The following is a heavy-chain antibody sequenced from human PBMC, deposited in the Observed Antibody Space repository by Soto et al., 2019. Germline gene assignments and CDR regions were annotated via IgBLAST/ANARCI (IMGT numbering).Heavy chain of an antibody. CDR1: GGSISSSSYY. CDR3: GRFKIGHYYDSSGYYWGVPFDI. J-gene: IGHJ3*02. Sequence: KPSETLSLTCTVSGGSISSSSYYWGWIRQPPGKGLEWIGSIYYSGSTYYNPSLKSRVTISVDTSKNQFSLKLSSVTAADTAVYYCGRFKIGHYYDSSGYYWGVPFDIWVKGKMVP. V-gene: IGHV4-39*01. D-gene: IGHD3-22*01. CDR2: IYYSGST.